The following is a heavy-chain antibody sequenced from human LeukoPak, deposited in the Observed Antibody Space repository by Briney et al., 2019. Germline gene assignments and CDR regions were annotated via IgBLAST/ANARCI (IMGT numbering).Heavy chain of an antibody. Sequence: GGSLRLSCAASGFTFSGSSMSWVRQAPGEGLEWVSSISSSSSYIYYADSVKGRFTVSRDNAKNSLYLLMNSLRAEDTAVYYCARTTVVTLIDYWGQGTLVTVSS. CDR1: GFTFSGSS. J-gene: IGHJ4*02. CDR2: ISSSSSYI. D-gene: IGHD4-23*01. CDR3: ARTTVVTLIDY. V-gene: IGHV3-21*01.